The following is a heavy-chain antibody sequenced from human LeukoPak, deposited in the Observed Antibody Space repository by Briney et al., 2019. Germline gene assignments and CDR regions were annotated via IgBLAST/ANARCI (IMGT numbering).Heavy chain of an antibody. CDR3: ARDAGPGYCSSTSCYGGGYYYGMDV. Sequence: ASVRVSCKASGYTFTTYYMHWVRQAPGQGLEWMGIINPSGGATSYAQKFQGRVTMTRDTSTSTVYMELSSLRSEDTAVYYCARDAGPGYCSSTSCYGGGYYYGMDVWGQGTTVTVSS. CDR2: INPSGGAT. V-gene: IGHV1-46*01. CDR1: GYTFTTYY. J-gene: IGHJ6*02. D-gene: IGHD2-2*03.